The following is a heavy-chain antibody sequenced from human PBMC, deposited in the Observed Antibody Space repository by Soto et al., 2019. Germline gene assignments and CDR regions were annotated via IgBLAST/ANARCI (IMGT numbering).Heavy chain of an antibody. CDR2: IHHSGST. CDR3: ARYSAASGTYYFDY. D-gene: IGHD6-13*01. J-gene: IGHJ4*02. V-gene: IGHV4-4*02. Sequence: QVQLQESGPGLVQPSGTLSLTCAVSGDSISGTNWWSWVRQPPGKGPQWIGDIHHSGSTNYNPSLKSRGTISVDRSKNQFSLNLNSVTAADTAVYFCARYSAASGTYYFDYWGQGALVTVSS. CDR1: GDSISGTNW.